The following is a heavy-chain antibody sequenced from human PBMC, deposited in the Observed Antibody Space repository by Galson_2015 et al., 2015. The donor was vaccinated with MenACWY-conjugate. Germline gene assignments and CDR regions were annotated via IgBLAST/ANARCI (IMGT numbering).Heavy chain of an antibody. J-gene: IGHJ4*02. V-gene: IGHV3-23*01. CDR3: AKVSVVTDAIDY. CDR1: GFTFSSYA. Sequence: SLRLSCAASGFTFSSYAMSWVRQAPGKGLEWVSAISGSGGSTYYADSVKGRFTISRDNSKNTLYLQMNSLRAEDTAVYYCAKVSVVTDAIDYWGQGTLVTVSS. CDR2: ISGSGGST. D-gene: IGHD2-21*02.